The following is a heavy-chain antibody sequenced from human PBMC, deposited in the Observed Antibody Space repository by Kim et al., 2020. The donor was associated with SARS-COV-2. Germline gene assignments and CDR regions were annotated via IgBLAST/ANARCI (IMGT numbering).Heavy chain of an antibody. J-gene: IGHJ4*02. CDR3: AIEDRSYLYDY. V-gene: IGHV4-61*01. CDR1: GGSVSSGSYY. CDR2: IYYSGST. D-gene: IGHD3-10*01. Sequence: SETLSLTCTVSGGSVSSGSYYWSWIRQPPGKGLEWIGYIYYSGSTNYNPSLKSRVTISVDTSKNQFSLKLSSVTAADTAVYYCAIEDRSYLYDYWGQGTLVTVSS.